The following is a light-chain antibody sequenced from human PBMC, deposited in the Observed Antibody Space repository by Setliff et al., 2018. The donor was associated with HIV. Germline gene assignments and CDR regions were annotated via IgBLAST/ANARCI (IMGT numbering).Light chain of an antibody. CDR1: NIGSKN. CDR2: YDR. Sequence: QPPSVSVAPGKTARIPCGGNNIGSKNVQWYQQKPGQAPVMVIYYDRDRPSGIPERFSGSNSGNTATLTISRVEAGDEADYYCQVWDSSSDHVVFGGGTKVTVL. V-gene: IGLV3-21*04. J-gene: IGLJ2*01. CDR3: QVWDSSSDHVV.